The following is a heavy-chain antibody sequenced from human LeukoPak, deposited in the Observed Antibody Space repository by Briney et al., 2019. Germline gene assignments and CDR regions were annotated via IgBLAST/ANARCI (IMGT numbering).Heavy chain of an antibody. Sequence: GASVKVSCKASGYTFTGYYMHWVRQAPGQGLEWMGIINHSGGSTSYAQKFQGRVTMTRDMSTSTVYMELSSLRSEDTAVYYCARVAFSYIVVARGAFDIWGQGTMVTVSS. V-gene: IGHV1-46*01. CDR2: INHSGGST. J-gene: IGHJ3*02. CDR3: ARVAFSYIVVARGAFDI. CDR1: GYTFTGYY. D-gene: IGHD2-21*01.